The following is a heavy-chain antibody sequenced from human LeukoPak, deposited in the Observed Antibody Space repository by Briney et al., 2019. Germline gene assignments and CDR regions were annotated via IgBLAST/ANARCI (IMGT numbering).Heavy chain of an antibody. CDR2: ISGGGGST. V-gene: IGHV3-23*01. CDR3: AKGYVSYSSSWYDY. Sequence: GGSLRLSCAASGFTFSSYAMSWVRQAPGKGLEWVSAISGGGGSTYYADSVKGRFTISRDNSKNTLYLQMNSLRAEDTAVYYRAKGYVSYSSSWYDYWGQGTLVTVSS. D-gene: IGHD6-13*01. J-gene: IGHJ4*02. CDR1: GFTFSSYA.